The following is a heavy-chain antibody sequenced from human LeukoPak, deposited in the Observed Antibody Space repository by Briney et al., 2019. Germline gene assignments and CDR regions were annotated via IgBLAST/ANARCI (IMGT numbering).Heavy chain of an antibody. CDR1: GFTFSGSA. D-gene: IGHD4-17*01. Sequence: AGGSLRLSCAASGFTFSGSAMPWVRQASVKGLEWVGRIRSKANSYATAYAASVKGRFTISRDDSRNTAYLQMNSLKTEDTAVYYCTSSSYGDSPTDYWGQGTLVTVSS. CDR2: IRSKANSYAT. J-gene: IGHJ4*02. V-gene: IGHV3-73*01. CDR3: TSSSYGDSPTDY.